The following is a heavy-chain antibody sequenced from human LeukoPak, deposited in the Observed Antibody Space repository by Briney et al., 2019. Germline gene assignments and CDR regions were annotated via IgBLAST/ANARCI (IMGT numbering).Heavy chain of an antibody. D-gene: IGHD2-2*02. CDR2: IYTSGST. V-gene: IGHV4-61*02. CDR3: ASPYCSSTSRYRRGDGDAFDI. Sequence: SETLSLTCTVSGGSISSGSYYWSWIRQPAGKGLEWIGRIYTSGSTNYNPSLKSRVTMSVDTSKNQFSLKLSSVTAADTAVYYCASPYCSSTSRYRRGDGDAFDIWGQGTMVTVSS. CDR1: GGSISSGSYY. J-gene: IGHJ3*02.